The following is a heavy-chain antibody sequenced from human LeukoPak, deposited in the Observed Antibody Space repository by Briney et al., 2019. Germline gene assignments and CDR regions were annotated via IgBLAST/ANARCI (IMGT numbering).Heavy chain of an antibody. CDR2: IYTRGST. CDR3: AREGGRYYYYMNV. D-gene: IGHD3-16*01. V-gene: IGHV4-61*02. J-gene: IGHJ6*03. CDR1: GGSISSGSSS. Sequence: PSETLSLTCTVSGGSISSGSSSWSWIRQPAGKGLEWIGRIYTRGSTNYNPSLNSRGTIPVDTSKNQFSLKLRSVTAADTAVYYCAREGGRYYYYMNVWGKGTTVTISS.